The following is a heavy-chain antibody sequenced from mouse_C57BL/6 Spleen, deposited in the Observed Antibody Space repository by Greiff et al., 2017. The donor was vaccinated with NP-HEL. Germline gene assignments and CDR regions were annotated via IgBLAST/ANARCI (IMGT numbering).Heavy chain of an antibody. CDR1: GYAFSSSW. CDR2: IYPGDGDT. J-gene: IGHJ1*03. CDR3: ARALITTVVAEYFDV. D-gene: IGHD1-1*01. Sequence: QVQLKESGPELVKPGASVKISCKASGYAFSSSWMNWVKQRPGKGLEWLGRIYPGDGDTNYNGKFKGKATLTADKSSSTAYMQLSSLTSEDSAVYFCARALITTVVAEYFDVWGTGTTVTVSS. V-gene: IGHV1-82*01.